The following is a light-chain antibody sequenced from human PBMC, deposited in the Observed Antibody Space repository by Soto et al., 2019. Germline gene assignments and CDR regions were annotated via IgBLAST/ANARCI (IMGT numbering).Light chain of an antibody. CDR2: DVS. Sequence: QSVLTQPASVSGSPGQSITISCTGTSSDVGGYNYVSWYQQHPGKAPQLMIYDVSNRPSGVSNRFSGSKSGNTASLTISGLQAEDEDDYYCSSYTSSSGWVFGGGTKLTVL. V-gene: IGLV2-14*01. J-gene: IGLJ3*02. CDR3: SSYTSSSGWV. CDR1: SSDVGGYNY.